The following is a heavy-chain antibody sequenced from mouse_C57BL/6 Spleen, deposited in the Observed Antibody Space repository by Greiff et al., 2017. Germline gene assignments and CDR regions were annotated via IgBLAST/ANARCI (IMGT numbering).Heavy chain of an antibody. CDR1: GYTFTDYE. CDR3: TRSLLRDYFDY. D-gene: IGHD1-1*01. Sequence: VKLQQSGAELVRPGASVTLSCKASGYTFTDYEMHWVKQTPVHGLEWIGAIDPETGGTAYNQKFKGKAILTADKSSSTAYMGLRSLTSEDSAVYYCTRSLLRDYFDYWGQGTTLTVSS. J-gene: IGHJ2*01. CDR2: IDPETGGT. V-gene: IGHV1-15*01.